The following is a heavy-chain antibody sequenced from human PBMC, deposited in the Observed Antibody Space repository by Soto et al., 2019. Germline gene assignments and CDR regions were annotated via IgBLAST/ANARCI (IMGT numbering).Heavy chain of an antibody. CDR3: AGSIAVARGIDY. J-gene: IGHJ4*02. Sequence: GGSLRRSCAAAGFTFSSYGMRWVRQAPGKGLEWVAFISYDGSNTYYSDSGKRRFTISRGNSKNTLYPQMNSLGAADPAVYYWAGSIAVARGIDYWGEGTLVIVAS. V-gene: IGHV3-30*03. D-gene: IGHD6-19*01. CDR2: ISYDGSNT. CDR1: GFTFSSYG.